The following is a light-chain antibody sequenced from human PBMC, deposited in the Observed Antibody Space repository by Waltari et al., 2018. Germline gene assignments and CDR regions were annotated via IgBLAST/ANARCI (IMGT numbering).Light chain of an antibody. V-gene: IGLV4-69*01. J-gene: IGLJ3*02. CDR3: QTGGHGTWV. CDR1: SGHSSNV. Sequence: QLVLTQSPSASASPGASVKLTCTLSSGHSSNVIAWHQQQAEKGPRDLMKVNSDGSHSKGDKIPDRVSGASSGAERYLTISNLQSEDEADYYGQTGGHGTWVFGGGTKLTVL. CDR2: VNSDGSH.